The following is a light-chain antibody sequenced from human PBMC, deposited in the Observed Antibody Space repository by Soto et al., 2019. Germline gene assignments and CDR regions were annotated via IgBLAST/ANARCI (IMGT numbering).Light chain of an antibody. CDR2: WAS. V-gene: IGKV4-1*01. CDR1: QSVLYSSNNKDY. J-gene: IGKJ2*01. CDR3: HQYHSTPHT. Sequence: DIVMTQSPDSLAVSLGERATINCKSSQSVLYSSNNKDYLAWYQQKPGQPPKLLIYWASTRESGVPYRFSGSGAGTDFTLTISSLQAEDVATYYCHQYHSTPHTFGQGTKLEIK.